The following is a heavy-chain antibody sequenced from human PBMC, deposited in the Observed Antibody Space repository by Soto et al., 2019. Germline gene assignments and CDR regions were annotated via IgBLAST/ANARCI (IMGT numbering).Heavy chain of an antibody. J-gene: IGHJ4*02. Sequence: QVQLVQSGAEVKRPGSSVKVSGKASGDTFTFYSINWVRQAPGLGLEWMGRINPILSMSNYAQRFQGRVTMTADKSTSTAYMELSSLRSEDTAIYYCASSYGSGYRAFDYWGQGALVTVSS. D-gene: IGHD3-10*01. V-gene: IGHV1-69*02. CDR2: INPILSMS. CDR3: ASSYGSGYRAFDY. CDR1: GDTFTFYS.